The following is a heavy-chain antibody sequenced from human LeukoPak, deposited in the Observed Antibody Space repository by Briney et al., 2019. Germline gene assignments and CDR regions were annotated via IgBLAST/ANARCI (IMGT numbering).Heavy chain of an antibody. CDR2: IIPIFGTA. J-gene: IGHJ1*01. CDR1: GGTFSSYA. D-gene: IGHD3-22*01. CDR3: ARESYDSSGYWYFQH. V-gene: IGHV1-69*05. Sequence: GASVKVSCKASGGTFSSYAISWVRQAPGQGLEWMGGIIPIFGTANYAQKFQGRVTITTDESTSTAYMELSSLRSEDTAVSYCARESYDSSGYWYFQHWGQGTLVTVSS.